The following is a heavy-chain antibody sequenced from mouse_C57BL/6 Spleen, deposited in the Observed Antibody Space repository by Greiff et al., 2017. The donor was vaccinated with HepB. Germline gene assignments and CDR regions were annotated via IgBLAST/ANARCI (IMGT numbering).Heavy chain of an antibody. V-gene: IGHV1-52*01. J-gene: IGHJ1*03. CDR2: IDPSDSET. Sequence: QVQLKQPGAELVRPGSSVKLSCKASGYTFTSYWMHWVKQRPIQGLEWIGNIDPSDSETHYNQKFKDKATLTVDKSSSTAYMQLSSLTSEDSAVYYCARGYYGNFGGYFDVWGTGTTVTVSS. CDR1: GYTFTSYW. CDR3: ARGYYGNFGGYFDV. D-gene: IGHD2-1*01.